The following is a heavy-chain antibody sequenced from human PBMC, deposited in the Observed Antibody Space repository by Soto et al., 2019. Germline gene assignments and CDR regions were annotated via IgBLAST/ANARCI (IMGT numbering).Heavy chain of an antibody. Sequence: SVKVSCKASGFTFTSSAVQWVRQARGQRLEWIGWIVVGSGNTNYAQKFQERVTITRDMSTSTAYMELSSLRSEDTAVYYCAAERYCSSTSCYSAKLGDYYYGMDVWG. V-gene: IGHV1-58*01. CDR3: AAERYCSSTSCYSAKLGDYYYGMDV. CDR1: GFTFTSSA. D-gene: IGHD2-2*01. CDR2: IVVGSGNT. J-gene: IGHJ6*02.